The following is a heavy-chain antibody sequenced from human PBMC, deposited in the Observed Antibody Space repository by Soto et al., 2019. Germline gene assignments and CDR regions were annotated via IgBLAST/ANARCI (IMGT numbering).Heavy chain of an antibody. J-gene: IGHJ2*01. CDR1: GYTFTSYG. Sequence: QVQLVQSGAEVKKPGASVKVSCKASGYTFTSYGISWVRQAPGQGLEWMGWISAYNGNTNYAQKLQGRVTMTTDTSTSTAYRELRSLRSDDTAVYYCARDDPDDTVANWYFDLWGRGTLVTVSS. CDR3: ARDDPDDTVANWYFDL. D-gene: IGHD4-17*01. V-gene: IGHV1-18*01. CDR2: ISAYNGNT.